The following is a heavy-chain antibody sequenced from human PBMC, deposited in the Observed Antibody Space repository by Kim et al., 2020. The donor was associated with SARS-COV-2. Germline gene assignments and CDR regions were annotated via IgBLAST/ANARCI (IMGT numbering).Heavy chain of an antibody. CDR1: GFTFSTYS. CDR3: ARVRGEYSSGVYHFDY. Sequence: GGSLRLSCAASGFTFSTYSMNWVRQAPGKGLEWVLSITSSSGYIYYADSVKGRFTISRDNAKNSLYLQMNSLRAEDTAVYYCARVRGEYSSGVYHFDYWGQGTLVTVSS. V-gene: IGHV3-21*01. J-gene: IGHJ4*02. CDR2: ITSSSGYI. D-gene: IGHD6-19*01.